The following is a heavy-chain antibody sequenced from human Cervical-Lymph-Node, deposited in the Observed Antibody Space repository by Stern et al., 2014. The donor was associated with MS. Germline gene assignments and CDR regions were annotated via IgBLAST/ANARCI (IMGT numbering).Heavy chain of an antibody. Sequence: VQLVQSGAEVKKPGASVIVSCKGSGYTVTELSIHWVRQAPGRWPEWMGGCDPDDGETVYAQKFQGRVTMTDDTSTDTACMELSSLRSDDTAVYYCASGVRGWFDPWGQGTLVTVSS. D-gene: IGHD3-10*01. CDR2: CDPDDGET. J-gene: IGHJ5*02. CDR1: GYTVTELS. V-gene: IGHV1-24*01. CDR3: ASGVRGWFDP.